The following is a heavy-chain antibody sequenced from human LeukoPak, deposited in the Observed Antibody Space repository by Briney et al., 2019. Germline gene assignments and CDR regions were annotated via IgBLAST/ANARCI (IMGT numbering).Heavy chain of an antibody. CDR1: GYIFTTYG. CDR3: ARAWDCSSTTCYVYFDY. V-gene: IGHV1-18*01. Sequence: GASVKVSCKTSGYIFTTYGISWVRHAPGQGLEWMVWISAHIGNTNYAQKLQGRVTMTTDTSTNTAYMELRSLTSDDTAVYYCARAWDCSSTTCYVYFDYWGQGSLVTVSS. D-gene: IGHD2-2*01. J-gene: IGHJ4*02. CDR2: ISAHIGNT.